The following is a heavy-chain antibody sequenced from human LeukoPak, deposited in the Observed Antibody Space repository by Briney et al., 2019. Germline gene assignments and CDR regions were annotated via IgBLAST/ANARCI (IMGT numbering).Heavy chain of an antibody. CDR2: IKQDGSET. CDR3: ARDFLRAIYCNNTTCSPGFDY. D-gene: IGHD2-2*01. CDR1: GFTFSRYW. Sequence: GESLRLSCAASGFTFSRYWMSWVRQAPGKGLEWVANIKQDGSETYYVDSVKGRFTISRDNDKNSLFLQMNSLGAEDTAAYYCARDFLRAIYCNNTTCSPGFDYWGQGTLATVSS. J-gene: IGHJ4*02. V-gene: IGHV3-7*01.